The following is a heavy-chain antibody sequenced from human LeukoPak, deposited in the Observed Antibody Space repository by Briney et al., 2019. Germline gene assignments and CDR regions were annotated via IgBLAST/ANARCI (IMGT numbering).Heavy chain of an antibody. Sequence: PGGSLRLSCAASGFTFSSYAMSWVRQAPGKGLVWVSDINTDGSTTRYADSVKGRFTISRDNAKNTLYLQMNSLRAEDTAVYYCARGGGRSSCGYWGQGTLVTVSS. CDR3: ARGGGRSSCGY. D-gene: IGHD3-16*01. V-gene: IGHV3-74*01. CDR2: INTDGSTT. J-gene: IGHJ4*02. CDR1: GFTFSSYA.